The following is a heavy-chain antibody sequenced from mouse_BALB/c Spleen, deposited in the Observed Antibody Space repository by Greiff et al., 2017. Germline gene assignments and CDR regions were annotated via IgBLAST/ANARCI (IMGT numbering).Heavy chain of an antibody. CDR2: ISDGGSYT. CDR1: GFTFSDYY. V-gene: IGHV5-4*02. D-gene: IGHD2-1*01. Sequence: EVQLQESGGGLVKPGGSLKLSCAASGFTFSDYYMYWVRQTPEKRLEWVATISDGGSYTYYPDSVKGRFTISRDNAKNNLYLQMSSLKSEDTAMYYCARIYYGNYVDYWGQGTLVTVSA. J-gene: IGHJ3*01. CDR3: ARIYYGNYVDY.